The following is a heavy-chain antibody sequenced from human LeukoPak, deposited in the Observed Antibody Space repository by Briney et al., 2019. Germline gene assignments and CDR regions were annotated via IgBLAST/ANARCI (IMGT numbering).Heavy chain of an antibody. D-gene: IGHD1-26*01. V-gene: IGHV3-30*18. J-gene: IGHJ4*02. CDR3: AKEGSNGDFDC. Sequence: GGSLRLSCAASGFTFSSYDMHWVRQAPGKGLEWVTVISYDGSNKYYGDSVKGRFTISRDNSKNTLYLKMNSLRAEDTAVYYCAKEGSNGDFDCWGQGTLVTVSS. CDR1: GFTFSSYD. CDR2: ISYDGSNK.